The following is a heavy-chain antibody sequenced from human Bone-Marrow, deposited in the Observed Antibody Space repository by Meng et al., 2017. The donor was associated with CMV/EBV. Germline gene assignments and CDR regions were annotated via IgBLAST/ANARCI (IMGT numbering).Heavy chain of an antibody. D-gene: IGHD3-16*01. J-gene: IGHJ5*02. CDR3: ARGNTRMGSWFDP. Sequence: GSLRLSCAVYGGSFSGYYWSWIRQPPGKGLEWIGEINHSGSTNYNPSLKSRVTISVDTSKNQFSLKLSSVTAADTAVYYCARGNTRMGSWFDPWGQGTLVTVSS. CDR1: GGSFSGYY. CDR2: INHSGST. V-gene: IGHV4-34*01.